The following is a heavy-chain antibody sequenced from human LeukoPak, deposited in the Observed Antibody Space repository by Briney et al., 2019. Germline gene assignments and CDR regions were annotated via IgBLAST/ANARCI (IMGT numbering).Heavy chain of an antibody. J-gene: IGHJ4*02. Sequence: ASVKVSCKASGYTLISYGINWVRQAPGQGLEWMGWISAYNGNTNYAQKLQGRVTMTTDTSTSTAYMELRSLRSDDTAVYYCARGGKGIAAAGNFDYWGQGTLVTVSS. V-gene: IGHV1-18*01. CDR1: GYTLISYG. CDR3: ARGGKGIAAAGNFDY. CDR2: ISAYNGNT. D-gene: IGHD6-13*01.